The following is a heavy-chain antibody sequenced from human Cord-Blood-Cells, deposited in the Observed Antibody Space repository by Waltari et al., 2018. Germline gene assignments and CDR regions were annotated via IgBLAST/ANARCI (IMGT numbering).Heavy chain of an antibody. D-gene: IGHD3-10*01. Sequence: QVQLQESGPGLGKPPEALPLTSPVPGGSIISYSGSWTGQPPGKGLEWIGYIYYSGSTNYNPSLKSRVTISVDTSKNQFSLKLSSVTAADTAVYYCARQGVTPNWYFDLWGRGTLVTVSS. CDR1: GGSIISYS. J-gene: IGHJ2*01. V-gene: IGHV4-59*01. CDR2: IYYSGST. CDR3: ARQGVTPNWYFDL.